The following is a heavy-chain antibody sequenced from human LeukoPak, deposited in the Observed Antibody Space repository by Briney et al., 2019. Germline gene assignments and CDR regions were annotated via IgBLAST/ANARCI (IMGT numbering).Heavy chain of an antibody. Sequence: SETLSLTCAVYGGSFSGYYWSWIRQPPGKGLEWIGEINHSGSTNYNPSLKSRVTISVDTSKNQFSLKLSSVTAADTAVYHCASPFTAVAGTRGDYWGQGTLVTVSS. J-gene: IGHJ4*02. D-gene: IGHD6-19*01. CDR1: GGSFSGYY. CDR3: ASPFTAVAGTRGDY. CDR2: INHSGST. V-gene: IGHV4-34*01.